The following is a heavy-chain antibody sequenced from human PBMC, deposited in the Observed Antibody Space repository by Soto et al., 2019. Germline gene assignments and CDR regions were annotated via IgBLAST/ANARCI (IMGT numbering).Heavy chain of an antibody. Sequence: ASVKIYCKGSGYTFTGYYMLWVRQAPGQGLEWMGWINPNSGGTNYAQKFQGWVTMTRDTSISTAYMELSRLRSDDTAVYYCARDAGDSYYFDYWGQGTLVTVSS. CDR2: INPNSGGT. CDR3: ARDAGDSYYFDY. V-gene: IGHV1-2*04. J-gene: IGHJ4*02. CDR1: GYTFTGYY. D-gene: IGHD7-27*01.